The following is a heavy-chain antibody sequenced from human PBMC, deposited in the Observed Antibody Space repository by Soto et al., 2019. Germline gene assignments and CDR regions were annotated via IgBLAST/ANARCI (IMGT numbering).Heavy chain of an antibody. CDR3: ARYCSSTSCSANRWFDP. D-gene: IGHD2-2*01. CDR1: GGSISSGGYS. Sequence: SETLSLTCAVSGGSISSGGYSWSWIRQPPGKGLEWIGYIYHSGSTYYNPSLKSRVTISVDRSKNQFSLKLSSVTAADTAVYYCARYCSSTSCSANRWFDPWGQGTLVTVSS. V-gene: IGHV4-30-2*01. CDR2: IYHSGST. J-gene: IGHJ5*02.